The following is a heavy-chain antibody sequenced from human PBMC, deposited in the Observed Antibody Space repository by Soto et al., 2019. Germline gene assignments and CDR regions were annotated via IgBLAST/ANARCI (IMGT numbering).Heavy chain of an antibody. V-gene: IGHV1-18*01. CDR1: GYTFTSYG. CDR2: ISADNGNT. CDR3: ARDRGSYALDY. Sequence: QVQLVQSGAEVKKPGASVKVSCKASGYTFTSYGISWVRQAPGQGLEWMGWISADNGNTNYAQKLQGRVTMTTDTSTSTAHMELRSLRTDDTAVYFRARDRGSYALDYWGQGTLVTVSS. J-gene: IGHJ4*02. D-gene: IGHD1-26*01.